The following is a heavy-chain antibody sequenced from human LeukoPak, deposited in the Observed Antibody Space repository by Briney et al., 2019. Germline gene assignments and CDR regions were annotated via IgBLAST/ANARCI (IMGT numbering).Heavy chain of an antibody. Sequence: PSGTLSLTCTVSGGSISSYYWSWIRQPPGKGLEWIGYIYYSGSTNYNPSLKSRVTISVDTSKNQFSLKLSSVTAADTAVYYCARGLTYYYGSGSYFLDYWGQGTLVTVSS. J-gene: IGHJ4*02. V-gene: IGHV4-59*01. CDR2: IYYSGST. CDR1: GGSISSYY. D-gene: IGHD3-10*01. CDR3: ARGLTYYYGSGSYFLDY.